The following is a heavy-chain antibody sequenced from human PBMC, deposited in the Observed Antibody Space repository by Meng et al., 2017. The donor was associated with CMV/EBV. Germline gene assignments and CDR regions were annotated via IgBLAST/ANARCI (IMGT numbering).Heavy chain of an antibody. D-gene: IGHD6-13*01. V-gene: IGHV1-2*02. Sequence: KTAGYSSTDCYIHRVRQAHGRGLGWMGWINLDSGAKKFAQKVQGRVTMTRDRSINTASLDVGILRSDDTDVYSCATRSSWTDGLTDWGQGTLVTVSS. CDR3: ATRSSWTDGLTD. CDR2: INLDSGAK. CDR1: GYSSTDCY. J-gene: IGHJ4*02.